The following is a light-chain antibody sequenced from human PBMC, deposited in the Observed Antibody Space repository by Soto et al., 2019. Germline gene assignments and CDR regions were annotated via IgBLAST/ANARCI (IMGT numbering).Light chain of an antibody. CDR3: QQYGGSPLIT. J-gene: IGKJ3*01. V-gene: IGKV3-20*01. Sequence: EIVLTQSPGTLSLSPGERATLSCRASQSVDSIYLAWYQQQPGQAPRLLIYGASSRATGITGRFSGSGSGTDFSLNISRLEPEDFAVYYCQQYGGSPLITFGPGTKVEIK. CDR2: GAS. CDR1: QSVDSIY.